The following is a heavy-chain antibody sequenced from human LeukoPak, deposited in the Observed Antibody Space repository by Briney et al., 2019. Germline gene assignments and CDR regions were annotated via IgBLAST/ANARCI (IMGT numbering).Heavy chain of an antibody. V-gene: IGHV1-69*04. CDR2: IIPILGIA. J-gene: IGHJ3*02. D-gene: IGHD7-27*01. CDR3: ARPKLTGDGSAFDI. Sequence: GSSVKVSCKASGGTFSSYAISWVRQAPGQGLEWMGRIIPILGIANYAQKFQGRVTITTDKSTSTAYMELSSLRSEDTAVYYCARPKLTGDGSAFDIWGQGTMVTVSS. CDR1: GGTFSSYA.